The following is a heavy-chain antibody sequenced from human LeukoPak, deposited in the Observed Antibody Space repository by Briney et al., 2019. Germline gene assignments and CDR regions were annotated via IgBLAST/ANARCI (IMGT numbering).Heavy chain of an antibody. V-gene: IGHV4-34*01. CDR3: ARDRERWLARGGFDP. D-gene: IGHD6-19*01. CDR2: INHSGST. J-gene: IGHJ5*02. CDR1: GGSFSGYY. Sequence: SETLSLTCAVYGGSFSGYYWSWIRQPPGKGLEWIGEINHSGSTNYNPSLKSRVTISVDTSKNQFSLKLSSVTAADTAVYYCARDRERWLARGGFDPWGQGTLVTVSS.